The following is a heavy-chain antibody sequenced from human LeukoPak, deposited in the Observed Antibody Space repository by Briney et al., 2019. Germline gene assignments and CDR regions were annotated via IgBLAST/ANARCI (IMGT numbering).Heavy chain of an antibody. CDR2: ITDSGSAT. V-gene: IGHV3-23*01. CDR3: AKVAVGMVRGVINY. J-gene: IGHJ4*02. Sequence: PGGSLRLSCAASGFTFRSYAMSWVRQAPGRGLEWVSSITDSGSATYYADSVKGRFTFSRDNSKNTLYLQMNSLRAEDTAVYYCAKVAVGMVRGVINYWGQGTLVTVSS. CDR1: GFTFRSYA. D-gene: IGHD3-10*01.